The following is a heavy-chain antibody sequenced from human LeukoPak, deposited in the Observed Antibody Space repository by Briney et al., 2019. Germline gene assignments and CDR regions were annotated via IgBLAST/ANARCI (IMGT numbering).Heavy chain of an antibody. CDR2: ISAYNGNT. Sequence: GASVKVSCKAFGYTFTSYGISWVRQAPGQGLEWMGWISAYNGNTNYAQKLQGRVTMTTDTSTSTAYMELSSLTSEDTAVYYCARDLYGDYFDYWGQGTLVTVSS. V-gene: IGHV1-18*01. CDR3: ARDLYGDYFDY. CDR1: GYTFTSYG. D-gene: IGHD3-16*01. J-gene: IGHJ4*02.